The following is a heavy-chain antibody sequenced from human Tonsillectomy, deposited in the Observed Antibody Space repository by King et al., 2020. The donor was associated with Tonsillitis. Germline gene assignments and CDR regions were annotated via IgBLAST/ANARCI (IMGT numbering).Heavy chain of an antibody. CDR3: ARGGSYYGDYWADY. V-gene: IGHV1-69*01. Sequence: VQLVQSGAEVKKPGSSVKVSCKAFGSTFSNYAISWVRQAPGQGLEWLGGIIPIFGSANYAQKFQGRVTITADESTSTAYRGLSSLGSEDTAVYYCARGGSYYGDYWADYWGQGTLVTVSS. D-gene: IGHD4-17*01. CDR1: GSTFSNYA. J-gene: IGHJ4*02. CDR2: IIPIFGSA.